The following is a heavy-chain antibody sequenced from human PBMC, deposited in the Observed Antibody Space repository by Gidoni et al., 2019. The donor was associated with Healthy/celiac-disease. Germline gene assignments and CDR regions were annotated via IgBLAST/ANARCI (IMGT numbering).Heavy chain of an antibody. CDR1: GFTFSSYS. Sequence: EVQLVESGGGLVKPGGSLRLSCAASGFTFSSYSMNWVRQAPGKGREWVLSISSSSSYIYYADSVKGRFTISRDNAKNSLYLQMNSLRAEDTAVYYCARDEGEGGATPSYWGQGTLVTVSS. V-gene: IGHV3-21*01. D-gene: IGHD1-26*01. J-gene: IGHJ4*02. CDR2: ISSSSSYI. CDR3: ARDEGEGGATPSY.